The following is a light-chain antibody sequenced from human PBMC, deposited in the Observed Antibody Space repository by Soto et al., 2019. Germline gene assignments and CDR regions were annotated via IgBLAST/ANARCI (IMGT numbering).Light chain of an antibody. Sequence: QSALTQPASVSGSPGQSITISCTGTSSDVGGHNYVSWYQQHPGKAPKLLIYNVSDRPSGVSDRFSGSKSANTASLTISGLQAEDEADYFCSSYASSSALPYVFGTGTKLTVL. CDR2: NVS. V-gene: IGLV2-14*03. CDR1: SSDVGGHNY. CDR3: SSYASSSALPYV. J-gene: IGLJ1*01.